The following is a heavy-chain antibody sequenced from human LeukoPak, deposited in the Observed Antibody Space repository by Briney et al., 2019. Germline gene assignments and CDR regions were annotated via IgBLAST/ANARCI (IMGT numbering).Heavy chain of an antibody. D-gene: IGHD5-24*01. CDR3: ATDTNYPERTI. CDR2: FDPEDGET. J-gene: IGHJ3*02. V-gene: IGHV1-24*01. Sequence: GASVKVSCKVSGYTLTELSVHWVRQAPGKGLEWMGGFDPEDGETIYAQKFQGRVTMTEDTSTDTAYMELSSLRPEDTAVYYCATDTNYPERTIWGQGTMVTVSS. CDR1: GYTLTELS.